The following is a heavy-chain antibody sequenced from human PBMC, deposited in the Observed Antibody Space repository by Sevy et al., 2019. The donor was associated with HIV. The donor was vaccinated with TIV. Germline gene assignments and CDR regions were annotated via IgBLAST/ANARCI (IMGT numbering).Heavy chain of an antibody. V-gene: IGHV3-30-3*01. J-gene: IGHJ4*02. D-gene: IGHD1-7*01. CDR1: GFTFSSYA. CDR2: ISYDGSNK. Sequence: GGSLRLSCAASGFTFSSYAMHWVRQAPGKGLEWVAVISYDGSNKYYADSVKGRFTISRDNSRNTLYLQMNSLRAEDAAVYYCARGGSFLNWNYSPCFDYWGQGTLVTVSS. CDR3: ARGGSFLNWNYSPCFDY.